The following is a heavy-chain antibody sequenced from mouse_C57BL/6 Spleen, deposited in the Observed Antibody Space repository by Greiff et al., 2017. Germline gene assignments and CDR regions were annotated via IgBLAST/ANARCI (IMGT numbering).Heavy chain of an antibody. D-gene: IGHD1-1*01. J-gene: IGHJ2*01. Sequence: QVQLQQPGAELVKPGASVKLSCKASGYTFTSYWMHWVKQRPGQGLEWIGIIHPNSGSTNYNEKFKSKATLTVDKSSSTAYMQLSSLTSEDSAVYYCARSGYGSSYFDYWGQGTTLTVSS. V-gene: IGHV1-64*01. CDR1: GYTFTSYW. CDR2: IHPNSGST. CDR3: ARSGYGSSYFDY.